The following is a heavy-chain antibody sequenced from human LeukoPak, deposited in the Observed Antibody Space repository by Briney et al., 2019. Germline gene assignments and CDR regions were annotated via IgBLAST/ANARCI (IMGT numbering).Heavy chain of an antibody. D-gene: IGHD6-19*01. CDR3: ARRVSVSGTPDWFDP. J-gene: IGHJ5*02. CDR2: IYPGDSVT. Sequence: LGESLKISCKGSGYSFTSYWIGWVRQLPGKGLEWMGIIYPGDSVTRYSPSFQGQVTISADKSISTAYLQWSSLKASDTAMYYCARRVSVSGTPDWFDPWGQGTLVTVSS. CDR1: GYSFTSYW. V-gene: IGHV5-51*01.